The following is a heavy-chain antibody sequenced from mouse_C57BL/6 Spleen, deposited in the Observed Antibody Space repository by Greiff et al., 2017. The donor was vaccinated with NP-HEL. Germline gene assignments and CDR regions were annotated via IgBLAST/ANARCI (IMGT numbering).Heavy chain of an antibody. Sequence: QVQLKQPGAELVRPGSSVKLSCKASGYTFTSYWMHWVKQRPIQGLEWIGNIDPSASETHYNQKFKDKATLTVDKSSSTAYMQLSSLTSEDSSVDYGARQTLITTVVDGYFDVWGTGTTVTVSS. CDR1: GYTFTSYW. CDR2: IDPSASET. CDR3: ARQTLITTVVDGYFDV. D-gene: IGHD1-1*01. J-gene: IGHJ1*03. V-gene: IGHV1-52*01.